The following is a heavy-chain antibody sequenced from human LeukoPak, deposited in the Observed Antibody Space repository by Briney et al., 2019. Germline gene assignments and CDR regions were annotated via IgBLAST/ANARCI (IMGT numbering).Heavy chain of an antibody. Sequence: PGGSLRLSCEASGFTFCSYAMSWVRQAPGKGLAWVSVISSSADSTYYADSVKGRFTISRDNSKNTLYLQMNNLRAEDTAVYYCAKPLEKYTYGGNFDYWGQGLLVTVSS. CDR1: GFTFCSYA. J-gene: IGHJ4*02. D-gene: IGHD4/OR15-4a*01. V-gene: IGHV3-23*01. CDR2: ISSSADST. CDR3: AKPLEKYTYGGNFDY.